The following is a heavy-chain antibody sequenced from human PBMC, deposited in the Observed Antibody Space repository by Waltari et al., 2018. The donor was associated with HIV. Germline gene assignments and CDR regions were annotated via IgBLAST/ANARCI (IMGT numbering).Heavy chain of an antibody. CDR2: INPNNGGT. J-gene: IGHJ1*01. Sequence: QVQLVQSGAEVKKPGASVKVSCKASGYTFTAYYIQWVRQAPGQGLEWMGWINPNNGGTKYAQKVQGRVTMTRDTPISTAYMEMSSLIADDAAVYYCASSSDGGRNWGQGTLVTVSS. V-gene: IGHV1-2*02. CDR3: ASSSDGGRN. CDR1: GYTFTAYY.